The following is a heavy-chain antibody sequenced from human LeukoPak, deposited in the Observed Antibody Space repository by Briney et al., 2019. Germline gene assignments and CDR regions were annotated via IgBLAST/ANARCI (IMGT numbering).Heavy chain of an antibody. Sequence: GRSLRLSCAASGFTFSIYAMSWVRQAPGRGLDWVSAIRGSGGSTSYAGSVKGRFTISRDNSKNTLYLQMNSLRAEDTAVYYCAKVMSSTRAHYYYYGMDVWGQGTTVTVSS. J-gene: IGHJ6*02. CDR3: AKVMSSTRAHYYYYGMDV. V-gene: IGHV3-23*01. CDR1: GFTFSIYA. CDR2: IRGSGGST. D-gene: IGHD2-2*01.